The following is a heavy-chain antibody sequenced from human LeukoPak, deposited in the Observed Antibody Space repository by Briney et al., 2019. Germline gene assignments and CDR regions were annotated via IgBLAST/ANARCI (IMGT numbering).Heavy chain of an antibody. Sequence: SHTLSLTCSVSGASINGDDFFWGCSRQPPGKGLEWIGNIYYSGSTYYNPSLERRISISMDASKNQFSLKLNSVTAADTAVYFCARENFYDPRGYFHLWGRGTLVSVSS. J-gene: IGHJ2*01. CDR3: ARENFYDPRGYFHL. CDR1: GASINGDDFF. V-gene: IGHV4-30-4*01. CDR2: IYYSGST. D-gene: IGHD3-3*01.